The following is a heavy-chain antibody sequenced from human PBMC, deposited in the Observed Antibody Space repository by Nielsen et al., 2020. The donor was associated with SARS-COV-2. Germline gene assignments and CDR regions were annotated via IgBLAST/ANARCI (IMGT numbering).Heavy chain of an antibody. J-gene: IGHJ6*02. CDR3: ARDRLGLRYYGSGGGMDV. CDR2: INAGNGNT. Sequence: WVRQAPGQRPAWMGWINAGNGNTKYSQKFQGRVTITRDTSASTAYMELSSLRSEDTAVYYCARDRLGLRYYGSGGGMDVWGQGTTVTVSS. V-gene: IGHV1-3*01. D-gene: IGHD3-10*01.